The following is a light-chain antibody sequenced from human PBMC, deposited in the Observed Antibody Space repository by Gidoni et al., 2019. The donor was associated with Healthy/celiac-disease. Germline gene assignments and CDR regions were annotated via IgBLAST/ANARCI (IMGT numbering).Light chain of an antibody. J-gene: IGLJ2*01. CDR3: QSADSSGTSKV. Sequence: YELTPQPSVSVSAGQAARITCSGEESPKKYPYWYQQKPVQAPVLVIYKDRERPSVIPERFSGSSSGTTVTLTISGVHAEDEADYYCQSADSSGTSKVFGGGTKLTVL. CDR1: ESPKKY. V-gene: IGLV3-25*03. CDR2: KDR.